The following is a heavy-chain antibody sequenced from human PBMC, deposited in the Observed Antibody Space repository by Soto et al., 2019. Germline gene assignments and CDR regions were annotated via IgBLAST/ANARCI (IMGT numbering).Heavy chain of an antibody. J-gene: IGHJ3*01. D-gene: IGHD3-3*02. CDR2: IYWDDDK. V-gene: IGHV2-5*02. Sequence: QITLKESGPTLVKPTQTLTLTCTFSGFSLSISVVGVGWIRRPPGNALEWLALIYWDDDKHYSPSLKSRLTITKDTSKKPVVLTMTNMDPVDTGTYYCAHSYLDVWSGQSWRDDACDLGGQGTMVTVSS. CDR3: AHSYLDVWSGQSWRDDACDL. CDR1: GFSLSISVVG.